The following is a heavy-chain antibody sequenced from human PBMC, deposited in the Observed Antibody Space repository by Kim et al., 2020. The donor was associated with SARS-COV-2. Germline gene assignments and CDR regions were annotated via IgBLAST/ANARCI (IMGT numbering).Heavy chain of an antibody. CDR1: GGSISSSSYY. V-gene: IGHV4-39*07. CDR3: ARSPYDTSGYRSYYYYG. J-gene: IGHJ6*01. D-gene: IGHD3-22*01. Sequence: SETLSLTCTVSGGSISSSSYYWGWIRQPPGKGLEWIGTLYYSGSTYYNPSLKSRVTTSVDTSKNQFSLKLSSVTAADTAVYYCARSPYDTSGYRSYYYYG. CDR2: LYYSGST.